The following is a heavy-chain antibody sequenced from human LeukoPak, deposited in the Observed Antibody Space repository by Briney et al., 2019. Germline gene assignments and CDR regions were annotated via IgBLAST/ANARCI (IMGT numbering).Heavy chain of an antibody. D-gene: IGHD3-16*02. CDR2: ISGSGGST. CDR3: AKDSDDYVWGSYRYRDY. Sequence: GGSLRLSCEASEFAFSNYAMSWVRQAPGKGLEWVSAISGSGGSTYYADSVKGRFTISRDNSKNTLYLQMNSLRAEDTAVYYCAKDSDDYVWGSYRYRDYWGQGTLVTVSS. CDR1: EFAFSNYA. V-gene: IGHV3-23*01. J-gene: IGHJ4*02.